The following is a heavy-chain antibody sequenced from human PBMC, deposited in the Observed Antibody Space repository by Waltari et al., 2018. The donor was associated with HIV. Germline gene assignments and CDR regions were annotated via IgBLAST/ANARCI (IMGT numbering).Heavy chain of an antibody. Sequence: QVQLQQWGAGLLKPSETLSLTCAVYGGSFSGYYWSWIRQPPGKGREGIGEINHSGSTNYNPSLKSRVTISVDTSKNQFSLKLSSVTAADTAVYYCARGNPFTITPTTVTAYYYYGMDVWGQGTTVTVSS. V-gene: IGHV4-34*01. D-gene: IGHD4-4*01. CDR3: ARGNPFTITPTTVTAYYYYGMDV. J-gene: IGHJ6*02. CDR2: INHSGST. CDR1: GGSFSGYY.